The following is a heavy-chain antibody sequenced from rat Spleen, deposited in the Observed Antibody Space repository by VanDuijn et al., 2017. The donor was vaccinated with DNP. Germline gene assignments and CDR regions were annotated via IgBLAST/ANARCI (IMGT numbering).Heavy chain of an antibody. CDR3: TTWGWLLGMDA. D-gene: IGHD1-12*03. V-gene: IGHV5-25*01. CDR2: ISPGGGNT. Sequence: EVQLVESGGGLVQPGRSLKLSCAASGFTFSNYYMAWVRQAPTKGLEWVASISPGGGNTYYRDSVKGRFIISRDNVKATLYLQMASLTSEDTASYYCTTWGWLLGMDAWGQGVLVTVSS. CDR1: GFTFSNYY. J-gene: IGHJ2*01.